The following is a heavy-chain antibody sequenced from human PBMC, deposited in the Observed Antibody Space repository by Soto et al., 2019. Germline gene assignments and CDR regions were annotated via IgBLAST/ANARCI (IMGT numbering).Heavy chain of an antibody. Sequence: GGSLRLSCAASGFTFSSYSMSWVRQAPGKGLEWVSGFRTGGDDGTTYYADSVKGRFTISRDNSKNTLYLQMNSLRAEDTAVYYCAREMARIHPPFDHWGQGALVTVSS. J-gene: IGHJ4*02. V-gene: IGHV3-23*01. CDR3: AREMARIHPPFDH. D-gene: IGHD5-12*01. CDR2: FRTGGDDGTT. CDR1: GFTFSSYS.